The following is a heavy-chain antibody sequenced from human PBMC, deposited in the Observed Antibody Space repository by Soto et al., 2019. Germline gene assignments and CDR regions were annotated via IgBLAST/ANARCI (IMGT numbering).Heavy chain of an antibody. CDR2: TYYSGST. D-gene: IGHD4-4*01. Sequence: PSETLSLTCTVSGGSISSYYWSWIRQPPGKGLEWVGYTYYSGSTNYNPSLKSRVTISVDTSKNQFSLKLSSVTAADTAVYYCARYSRSGAFDIWGQGTMVTVSS. CDR1: GGSISSYY. CDR3: ARYSRSGAFDI. J-gene: IGHJ3*02. V-gene: IGHV4-59*08.